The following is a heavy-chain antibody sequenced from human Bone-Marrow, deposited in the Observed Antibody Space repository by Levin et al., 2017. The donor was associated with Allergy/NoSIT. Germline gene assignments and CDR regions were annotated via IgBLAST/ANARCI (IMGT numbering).Heavy chain of an antibody. V-gene: IGHV3-66*01. CDR1: GFTVGNNY. J-gene: IGHJ5*02. D-gene: IGHD2-15*01. Sequence: QTGGSLRLSCAASGFTVGNNYVSWVRQAPGKGLEWVSVIYSHGGTSYTDSVRGRFTISRDSSKNTLFLQMNSLRADDTAVYYCATRASIGAWGQGTLVTVSS. CDR3: ATRASIGA. CDR2: IYSHGGT.